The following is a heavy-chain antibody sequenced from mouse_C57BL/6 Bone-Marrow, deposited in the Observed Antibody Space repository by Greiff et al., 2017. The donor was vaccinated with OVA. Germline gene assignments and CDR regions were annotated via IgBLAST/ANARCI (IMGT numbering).Heavy chain of an antibody. CDR3: ARGRTAQATWFAY. D-gene: IGHD3-2*02. CDR1: GYTFTSYW. Sequence: QVQLQQPGAELVKPGASVKLSCKASGYTFTSYWMHWVKQRPGQGLEWIGMIHPNSGSTNYNEKFKSKATLTVDKSSSTAYMQLSSLTSEDSAVYDCARGRTAQATWFAYWGQGTLVTVSA. V-gene: IGHV1-64*01. J-gene: IGHJ3*01. CDR2: IHPNSGST.